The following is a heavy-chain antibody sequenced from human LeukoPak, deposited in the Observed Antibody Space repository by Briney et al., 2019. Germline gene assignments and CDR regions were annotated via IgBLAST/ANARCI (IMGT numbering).Heavy chain of an antibody. CDR3: ARGSNDYGDYGFRHDDNYFDY. CDR2: IYKRGST. D-gene: IGHD4-17*01. CDR1: GGSISSHY. J-gene: IGHJ4*02. Sequence: SQTLSLTCTVSGGSISSHYWSWIRQPPGKGLEWIGYIYKRGSTNNNPSLKSRLTISVDASKNQFSLKLSSVAAADTAVYYCARGSNDYGDYGFRHDDNYFDYWGQGTLVTVSS. V-gene: IGHV4-59*11.